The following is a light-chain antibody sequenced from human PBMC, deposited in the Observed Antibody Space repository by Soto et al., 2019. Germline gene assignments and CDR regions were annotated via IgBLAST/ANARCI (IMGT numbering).Light chain of an antibody. J-gene: IGKJ2*01. CDR2: GSS. Sequence: EVVLTQSPGTLSLSPGERATLSCRASQSVSNNYFAWYQQKPGQAPRLLIFGSSDRATGIPDRFSGSGSGPDFTRTISRLEPEDFAVYYCQQYGSSPPYTFGQGTKLEIK. CDR1: QSVSNNY. CDR3: QQYGSSPPYT. V-gene: IGKV3-20*01.